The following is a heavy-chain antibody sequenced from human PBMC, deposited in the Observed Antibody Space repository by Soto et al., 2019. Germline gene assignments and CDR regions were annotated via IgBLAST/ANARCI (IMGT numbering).Heavy chain of an antibody. CDR3: ASLVPAAGPFDY. CDR2: IYHSGST. V-gene: IGHV4-30-2*01. D-gene: IGHD2-2*01. Sequence: SETLSLTCAVSGGSISSGGYSWSWIRQPPGKGLEWIGYIYHSGSTYYNPSLKSRVTISVDRSKNQFSLKLSSVTAADTAVYYCASLVPAAGPFDYWGQGTLVTVSS. J-gene: IGHJ4*02. CDR1: GGSISSGGYS.